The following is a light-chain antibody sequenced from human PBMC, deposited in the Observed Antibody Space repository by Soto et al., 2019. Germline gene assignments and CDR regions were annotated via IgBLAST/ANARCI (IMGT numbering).Light chain of an antibody. CDR2: DVS. Sequence: QSALTQPPSASGSPGQSVTVSCTGTSSDVGGYNSVSWYQQHPDKAPKLMIYDVSQRPSGVPDRFSGSKSGNTASLTVSGLQAEDEADYYCSSYAGTHIVLGTGTKLTVL. V-gene: IGLV2-8*01. CDR3: SSYAGTHIV. J-gene: IGLJ1*01. CDR1: SSDVGGYNS.